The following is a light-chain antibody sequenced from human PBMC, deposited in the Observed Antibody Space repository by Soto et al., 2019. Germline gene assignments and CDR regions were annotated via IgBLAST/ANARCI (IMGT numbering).Light chain of an antibody. CDR3: QQSYSTPRT. CDR2: KAS. CDR1: QTISSW. Sequence: DIQMTQSPSTLSGSVGDRVTITCRASQTISSWLAWYQQKPGKAPKLLIYKASTLKSGVPSRFSGSGSGTEFTLTISSLQPEDFATYYCQQSYSTPRTFGQGTKVDIK. V-gene: IGKV1-5*03. J-gene: IGKJ1*01.